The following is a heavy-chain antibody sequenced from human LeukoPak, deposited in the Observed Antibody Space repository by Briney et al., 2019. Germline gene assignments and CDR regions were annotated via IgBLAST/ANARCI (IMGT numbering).Heavy chain of an antibody. J-gene: IGHJ5*02. Sequence: ASVKVSCKASGYTFTGDFIHWVRHAPGQGLEWKGCINSDSGGTNYARKFQGRVTMTRDTSISTAYMELSSLRSDDTAVFYCARGNIATRRGENWFDPWGQGTLVTVSS. CDR2: INSDSGGT. D-gene: IGHD6-6*01. V-gene: IGHV1-2*02. CDR3: ARGNIATRRGENWFDP. CDR1: GYTFTGDF.